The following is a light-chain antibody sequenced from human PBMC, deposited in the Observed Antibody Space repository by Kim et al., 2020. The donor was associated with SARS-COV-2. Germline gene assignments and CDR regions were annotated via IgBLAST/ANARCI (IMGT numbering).Light chain of an antibody. CDR3: NSRDSSGDHQV. J-gene: IGLJ1*01. CDR1: TLRTYY. CDR2: GKN. V-gene: IGLV3-19*01. Sequence: SSELTQDPAVSVALGQTVRITCQGDTLRTYYASWYQQKPGQAPVLVIYGKNNRPSGIPDRFSGSSSGNTVSLTITGAQAEDEADYYCNSRDSSGDHQVFGAGTKVTVL.